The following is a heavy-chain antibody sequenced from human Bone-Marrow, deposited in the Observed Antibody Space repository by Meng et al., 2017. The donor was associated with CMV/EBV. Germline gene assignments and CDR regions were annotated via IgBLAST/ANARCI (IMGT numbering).Heavy chain of an antibody. CDR1: GFTFSSYA. Sequence: GESLKISCAASGFTFSSYAMYWVRQAPGKGLEYVSPISSNGGSTHYADSVKGRFPASRDNSKNTLYLQMNSLRAEDTAVYYCAKPPAIYCSSTSCRGNYYGMDVWGQGTTVTVSS. CDR3: AKPPAIYCSSTSCRGNYYGMDV. V-gene: IGHV3-64*02. CDR2: ISSNGGST. J-gene: IGHJ6*02. D-gene: IGHD2-2*01.